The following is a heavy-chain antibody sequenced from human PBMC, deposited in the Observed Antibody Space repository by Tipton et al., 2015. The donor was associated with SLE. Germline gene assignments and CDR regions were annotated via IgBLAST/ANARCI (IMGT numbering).Heavy chain of an antibody. CDR1: GDSLSNYY. CDR3: ARGWRYVSSSSRYGANWFDP. CDR2: IYYSGNT. Sequence: TLSLTCTISGDSLSNYYWSWIRPPPGKGLEWIGYIYYSGNTNYNPSLKSRVTISVDTSKNQFSLNVSSVTAAYTAGYYFARGWRYVSSSSRYGANWFDPWGQVTLVSVSP. D-gene: IGHD2-2*01. J-gene: IGHJ5*02. V-gene: IGHV4-59*01.